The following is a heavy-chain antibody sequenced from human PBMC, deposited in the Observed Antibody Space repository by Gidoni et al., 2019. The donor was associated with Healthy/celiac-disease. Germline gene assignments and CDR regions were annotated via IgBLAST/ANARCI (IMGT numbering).Heavy chain of an antibody. CDR1: GFTFSSYS. Sequence: EVQLVESGGGLVKPGGSLRPSCAASGFTFSSYSMKWVRQAPGKGLEWVSSISSSSSYIYYADSVKGRFTISRDNAKNSLYLQMNSLRAEDTAVYYCATYSSSALDYWGQGTLVTVSS. CDR3: ATYSSSALDY. J-gene: IGHJ4*02. V-gene: IGHV3-21*01. D-gene: IGHD6-6*01. CDR2: ISSSSSYI.